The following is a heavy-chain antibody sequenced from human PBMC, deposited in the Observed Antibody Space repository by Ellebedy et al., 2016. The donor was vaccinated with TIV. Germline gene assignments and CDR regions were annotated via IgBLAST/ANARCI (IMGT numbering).Heavy chain of an antibody. CDR2: IDPSGGST. Sequence: AASVKVSCKASGYTFTSYYMHWVRQAPGQGLEWMGVIDPSGGSTDYAQKFQGRVTMTRDTSTSTVYMELSSLRSDDTAVYCCARDRIVGSSSPYYNGMDVWGQGTTVTVSS. CDR3: ARDRIVGSSSPYYNGMDV. CDR1: GYTFTSYY. V-gene: IGHV1-46*01. D-gene: IGHD1-26*01. J-gene: IGHJ6*02.